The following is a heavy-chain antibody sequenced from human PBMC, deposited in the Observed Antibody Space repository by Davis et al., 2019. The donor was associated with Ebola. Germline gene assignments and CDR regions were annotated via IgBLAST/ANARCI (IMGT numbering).Heavy chain of an antibody. CDR2: ISGGGGNT. CDR1: GFTFSSYA. Sequence: GESLKISCAASGFTFSSYAMSWVRQAPGKGLEWVSAISGGGGNTYYADSVKGRFTISRDNSKNTLYLQMSSLRAEDTAVYYCVKDCGRFGELLYDWFDPWGQGTLVTVSS. CDR3: VKDCGRFGELLYDWFDP. J-gene: IGHJ5*02. D-gene: IGHD3-10*01. V-gene: IGHV3-23*01.